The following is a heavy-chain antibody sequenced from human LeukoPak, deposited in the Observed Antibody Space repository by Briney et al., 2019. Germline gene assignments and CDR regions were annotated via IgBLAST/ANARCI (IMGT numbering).Heavy chain of an antibody. J-gene: IGHJ4*02. V-gene: IGHV3-23*01. Sequence: GSLRLSCAASGFTFSSYAMSWVRQAPGKGLEWVSAISGSGGSTYYADSVQGRFTISRDNSKNTLYLQMNSLRAEDTAVYYCAKSLGYSSSWPFDYWGQGTLVTVSS. D-gene: IGHD6-13*01. CDR1: GFTFSSYA. CDR3: AKSLGYSSSWPFDY. CDR2: ISGSGGST.